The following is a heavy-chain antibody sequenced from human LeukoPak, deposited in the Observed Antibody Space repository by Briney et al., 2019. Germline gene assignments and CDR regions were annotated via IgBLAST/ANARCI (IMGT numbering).Heavy chain of an antibody. CDR3: ARHEYSGSYYGLSWFDP. D-gene: IGHD1-26*01. V-gene: IGHV4-39*01. Sequence: SETLSLTCTVSGGSISGSGYYWGWIRQPPGKGLEWIASIYYSGSTYYNPSRKSRFTISVDTSKAQLSLKLSSLTAADTAVYYCARHEYSGSYYGLSWFDPWGQGTLVTVSS. CDR1: GGSISGSGYY. CDR2: IYYSGST. J-gene: IGHJ5*02.